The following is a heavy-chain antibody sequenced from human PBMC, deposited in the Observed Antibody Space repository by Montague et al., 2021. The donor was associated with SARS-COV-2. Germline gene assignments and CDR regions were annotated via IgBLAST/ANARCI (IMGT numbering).Heavy chain of an antibody. Sequence: GSNENYVDSVKGRFTISRDNFKNTLYLQMNSLRAEDTAIYYCARGRVGGYYFDYWGQGTLVNVSS. D-gene: IGHD1-26*01. V-gene: IGHV3-33*01. CDR2: GSNE. CDR3: ARGRVGGYYFDY. J-gene: IGHJ4*02.